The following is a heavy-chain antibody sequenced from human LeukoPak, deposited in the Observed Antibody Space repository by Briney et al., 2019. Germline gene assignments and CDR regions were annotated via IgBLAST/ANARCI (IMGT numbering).Heavy chain of an antibody. Sequence: PGGSLRLSCAASGFTFSSFAMSWVRQAPGKGLEWVSAISGSGGSTYYADSVKGRFTISRDNSKNTLYLQMNSLRAEDTAVYYCARDMRSDYYDTSGYAFDIWGQGTMVTVSS. CDR2: ISGSGGST. V-gene: IGHV3-23*01. CDR3: ARDMRSDYYDTSGYAFDI. D-gene: IGHD3-22*01. CDR1: GFTFSSFA. J-gene: IGHJ3*02.